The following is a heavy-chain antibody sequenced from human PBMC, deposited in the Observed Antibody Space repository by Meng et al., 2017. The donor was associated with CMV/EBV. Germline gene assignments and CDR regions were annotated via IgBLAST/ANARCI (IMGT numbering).Heavy chain of an antibody. CDR2: ISSSSSYI. Sequence: GGSLRLSCAASGFTFSSYAMHWVRQAPGKGLEWVSSISSSSSYIYYADSVKGRFTISRDNAKNSLYLQMNSLRAEDTAVYYCAREGYCSSTSCYPSDAFDIWGQGTMVTVSS. J-gene: IGHJ3*02. CDR1: GFTFSSYA. CDR3: AREGYCSSTSCYPSDAFDI. V-gene: IGHV3-21*01. D-gene: IGHD2-2*01.